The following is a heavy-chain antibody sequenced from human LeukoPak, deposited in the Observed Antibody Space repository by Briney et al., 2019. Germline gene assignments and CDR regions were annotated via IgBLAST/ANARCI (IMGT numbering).Heavy chain of an antibody. CDR2: INPNSGGT. D-gene: IGHD2-15*01. CDR1: GYTFTGYY. CDR3: AREKLGYCSGGSCYSGIDY. V-gene: IGHV1-2*04. Sequence: GASVKVSCKASGYTFTGYYMHWVRQAPGQGLEWMGWINPNSGGTNYAQKFQGWVTMTRDTSISTAYMELSRLRSDDTAVYYCAREKLGYCSGGSCYSGIDYWGQGTLVTVSS. J-gene: IGHJ4*02.